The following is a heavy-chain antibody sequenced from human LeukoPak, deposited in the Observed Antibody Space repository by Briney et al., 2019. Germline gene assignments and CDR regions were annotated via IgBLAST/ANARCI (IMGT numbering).Heavy chain of an antibody. CDR3: ARKTLNKLAVAEVYYGMDV. CDR2: INAGNGNT. V-gene: IGHV1-3*01. D-gene: IGHD6-19*01. J-gene: IGHJ6*02. CDR1: GYTFTGYY. Sequence: GASVKVSCKASGYTFTGYYMHWVRQAPGQRLEWMGWINAGNGNTKYSQKFQGRVTITRDTSASTAYMELSSLRSEDTAVYYCARKTLNKLAVAEVYYGMDVWGQGTTVTVSS.